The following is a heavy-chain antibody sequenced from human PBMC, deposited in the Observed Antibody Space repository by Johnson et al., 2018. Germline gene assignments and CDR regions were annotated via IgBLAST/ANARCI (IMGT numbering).Heavy chain of an antibody. D-gene: IGHD3-22*01. CDR1: GFTVSTKY. Sequence: EVQLVESGGGLIQPGGSLRLSCAASGFTVSTKYMSWVRQAPGKGLERVSTMYAGGSTHYADSVKGRFTISRDNSKNTLFLQMNSLRAGDTAVYYCVRDYYDSSGYYYTYFEHWGQGTLVTVAS. V-gene: IGHV3-53*01. J-gene: IGHJ1*01. CDR2: MYAGGST. CDR3: VRDYYDSSGYYYTYFEH.